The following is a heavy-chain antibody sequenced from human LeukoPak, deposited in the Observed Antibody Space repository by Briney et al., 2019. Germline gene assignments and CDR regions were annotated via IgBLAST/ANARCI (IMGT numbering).Heavy chain of an antibody. J-gene: IGHJ4*02. D-gene: IGHD3-10*01. Sequence: PSETLSLTCTVSGGSISSYYWSWIRQPPGKGLEWIGYIYHSGSTYYNPSLKSRVTISVDRSKNQFSLKLSSVTAADTAVYYCARESGHYYGSGSYPDYWGQGTLVTVSS. CDR1: GGSISSYY. CDR2: IYHSGST. CDR3: ARESGHYYGSGSYPDY. V-gene: IGHV4-59*12.